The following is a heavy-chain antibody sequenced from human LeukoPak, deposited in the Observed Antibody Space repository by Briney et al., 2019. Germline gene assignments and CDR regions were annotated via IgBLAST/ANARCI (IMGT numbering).Heavy chain of an antibody. D-gene: IGHD2/OR15-2a*01. CDR3: VSFYETD. J-gene: IGHJ4*02. CDR2: INSDGSWT. V-gene: IGHV3-74*01. Sequence: GGSLRLSCAASGNYWMHWVRQAPGKGPLWVSHINSDGSWTSYADSVKGRFTISKDNAKNTVYLQMNNLRAEDTAVYYCVSFYETDWGRGTLVTVSS. CDR1: GNYW.